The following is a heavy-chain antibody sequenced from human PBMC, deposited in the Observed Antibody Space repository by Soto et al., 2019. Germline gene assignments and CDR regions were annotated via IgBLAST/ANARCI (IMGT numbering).Heavy chain of an antibody. J-gene: IGHJ6*02. CDR3: AGNIAAAGRRYYGMDV. Sequence: QVQLQESGPGLVKPSETLSLTCTVSGGSISSYYWSWIRQPAGKGLEWIGRISTTETTNYNPSLKSRVSMSLDTSKSQVSLKLSSVTAADAAVYYCAGNIAAAGRRYYGMDVWGQRTTVTVSS. V-gene: IGHV4-4*07. CDR2: ISTTETT. CDR1: GGSISSYY. D-gene: IGHD6-13*01.